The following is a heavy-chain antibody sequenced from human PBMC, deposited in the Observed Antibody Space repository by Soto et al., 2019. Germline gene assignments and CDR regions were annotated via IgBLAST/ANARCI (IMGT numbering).Heavy chain of an antibody. J-gene: IGHJ4*02. Sequence: QVHLVQSGAEVKKSGASVTVSCKGSGYDFTTYGITWLRQAPGQGLEWMAWISAHNGNTDYAQKLQGRVTVTRDTSTSTAYMELRSLRSDDTAVYYCARGRYGDYWGQGALVTVSS. D-gene: IGHD1-1*01. CDR3: ARGRYGDY. V-gene: IGHV1-18*01. CDR2: ISAHNGNT. CDR1: GYDFTTYG.